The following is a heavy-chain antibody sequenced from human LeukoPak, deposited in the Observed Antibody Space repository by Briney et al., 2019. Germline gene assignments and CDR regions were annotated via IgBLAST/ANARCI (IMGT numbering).Heavy chain of an antibody. J-gene: IGHJ4*02. Sequence: GGSLRLSCAASGLTFSNYAMGWVRQAPGKGLEWVSVITGSGGNTYYADSVKGRFTISRDTSRNTLYLQMNSLRAEDTAVYYCAKMEQQLEGYYFDYWGQGTLVTVSS. CDR1: GLTFSNYA. D-gene: IGHD6-13*01. CDR2: ITGSGGNT. CDR3: AKMEQQLEGYYFDY. V-gene: IGHV3-23*01.